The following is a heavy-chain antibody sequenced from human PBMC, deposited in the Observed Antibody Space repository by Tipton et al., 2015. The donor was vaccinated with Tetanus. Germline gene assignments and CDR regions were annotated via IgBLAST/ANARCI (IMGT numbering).Heavy chain of an antibody. V-gene: IGHV4-39*01. CDR3: ARHPYASVNDWFDP. Sequence: TLSLTCTVSNGSVSSSLYCWAWVRQSPGRGLEWIGTIYYNGNTYYTPSLKSRVTISVDTSKNQFSLKLTSVTAADTAVYYCARHPYASVNDWFDPWGQGTLVTVSS. CDR1: NGSVSSSLYC. D-gene: IGHD3-16*01. CDR2: IYYNGNT. J-gene: IGHJ5*02.